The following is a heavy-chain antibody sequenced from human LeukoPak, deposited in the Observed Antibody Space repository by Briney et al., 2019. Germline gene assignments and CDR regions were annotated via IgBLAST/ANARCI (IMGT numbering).Heavy chain of an antibody. CDR2: ISGSGGST. CDR1: GFTFSSYA. V-gene: IGHV3-23*01. J-gene: IGHJ4*02. Sequence: GGSLRLSCAASGFTFSSYAMSWVRQAPGKGLEWVSAISGSGGSTYYADSVKGRFTISRYNSKNTLYLQMNSLRAEDTAVYYCAKDPHDYGGNSFSYYFDYWGQGTLVTVSS. D-gene: IGHD4-23*01. CDR3: AKDPHDYGGNSFSYYFDY.